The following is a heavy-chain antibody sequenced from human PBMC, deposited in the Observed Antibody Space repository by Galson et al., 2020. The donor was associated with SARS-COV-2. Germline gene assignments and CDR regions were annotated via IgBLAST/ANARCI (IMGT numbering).Heavy chain of an antibody. CDR3: ARETDYYTSSWYDY. J-gene: IGHJ4*02. D-gene: IGHD6-13*01. CDR1: GFTFSSSA. V-gene: IGHV3-30*04. Sequence: QLGESLKISCRASGFTFSSSAMHWVRQAPGKGLEWVAIISYDGTKRYNLDSVKGRFTISRDNSKNTLYLQMDSLTTEDTAVYYCARETDYYTSSWYDYWGQGTLVTVSS. CDR2: ISYDGTKR.